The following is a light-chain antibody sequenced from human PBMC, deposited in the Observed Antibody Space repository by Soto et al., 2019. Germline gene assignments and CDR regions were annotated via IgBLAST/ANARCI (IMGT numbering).Light chain of an antibody. CDR1: QSISSW. J-gene: IGKJ1*01. Sequence: DIQMTQSPSTLSASVGDRVTITCRASQSISSWLAWYQQKPGKAPKVLIFDASSLGSGVPSRFSGSGSATEFTLTISSLQPDDFATYYCQQYSTYPWTFGQGTKVDIK. CDR3: QQYSTYPWT. V-gene: IGKV1-5*01. CDR2: DAS.